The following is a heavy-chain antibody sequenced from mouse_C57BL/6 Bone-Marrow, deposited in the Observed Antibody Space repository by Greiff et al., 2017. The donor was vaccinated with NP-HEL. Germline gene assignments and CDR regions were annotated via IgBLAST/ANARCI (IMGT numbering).Heavy chain of an antibody. J-gene: IGHJ2*01. Sequence: VLLVESGAELVKPGASVKLSCKASGYTFTSYWMTWVKQWPGQGLEWIGEINPGTGSSTSNEKFKSKATLTVDTSSSTAYMQLSSLTSKDYAVYYCARGTTVEAYYFDYWGQGTTLTVSA. CDR2: INPGTGSS. V-gene: IGHV1-55*01. CDR1: GYTFTSYW. D-gene: IGHD1-1*01. CDR3: ARGTTVEAYYFDY.